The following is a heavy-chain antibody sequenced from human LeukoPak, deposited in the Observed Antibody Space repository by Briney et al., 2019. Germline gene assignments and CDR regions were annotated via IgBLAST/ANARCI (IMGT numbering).Heavy chain of an antibody. V-gene: IGHV4-34*01. CDR3: ATRPDIASTGPGWFDP. J-gene: IGHJ5*02. Sequence: PSETLSLTCAVYGGSFSGYYWSWIRQPPGKGLEWIGEINHSGSTNYNSSLKSRVTISVDTSKNQFSLTLSSVTAADTAVYYCATRPDIASTGPGWFDPWGQGTLVTVSS. CDR1: GGSFSGYY. CDR2: INHSGST. D-gene: IGHD6-13*01.